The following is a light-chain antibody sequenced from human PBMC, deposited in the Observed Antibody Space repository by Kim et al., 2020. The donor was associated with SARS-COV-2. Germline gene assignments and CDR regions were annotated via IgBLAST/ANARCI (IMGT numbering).Light chain of an antibody. V-gene: IGKV1-33*01. J-gene: IGKJ5*01. CDR1: QDITTS. CDR2: DGS. Sequence: DIQMTQSSSSLSASVGDRVTITCRASQDITTSVNWYQQKPGEVPKLLIYDGSNLETGVPPRFSGSGSGTDFTFSISTLHPEDIATYDCHQYHSVPVTFGLGTRLGIK. CDR3: HQYHSVPVT.